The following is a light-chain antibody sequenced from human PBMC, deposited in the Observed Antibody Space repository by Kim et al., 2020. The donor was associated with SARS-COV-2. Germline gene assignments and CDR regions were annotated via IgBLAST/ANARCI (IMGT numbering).Light chain of an antibody. Sequence: LSPGERANLSCRASQSVGSSVLAWYQQKPGQAPRHLIYEAFKRVAGIPDRFSGSGSGTDFTLTISRPEPEDFAMYYCQQYGSSPYSFGQGTKLEI. CDR1: QSVGSSV. CDR2: EAF. J-gene: IGKJ2*03. CDR3: QQYGSSPYS. V-gene: IGKV3-20*01.